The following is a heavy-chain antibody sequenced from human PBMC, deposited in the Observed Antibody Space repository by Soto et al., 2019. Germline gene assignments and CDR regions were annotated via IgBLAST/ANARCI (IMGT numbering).Heavy chain of an antibody. CDR3: AMSGGATRIHDAFDI. Sequence: QVQLQQWGAGLLKPSETLSLTCAVYGESFSGYYWSWIRQPPGKGLEWIGEINHSGSTNDNPSLMSGVTLSIDPSQNQFSLKLGSVTAADSAVYYCAMSGGATRIHDAFDIWGQGTMVTVSS. CDR2: INHSGST. CDR1: GESFSGYY. V-gene: IGHV4-34*02. D-gene: IGHD3-16*01. J-gene: IGHJ3*02.